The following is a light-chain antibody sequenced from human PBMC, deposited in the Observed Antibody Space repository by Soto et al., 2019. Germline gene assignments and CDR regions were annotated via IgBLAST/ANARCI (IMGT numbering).Light chain of an antibody. V-gene: IGKV4-1*01. CDR2: AAS. CDR1: QSVLYTPNAKNY. Sequence: DIVMTQSPEYLAGSLGERATINCKSSQSVLYTPNAKNYLAWYQQKPGKAPKLLIYAASTLQSGVPSRFSGSGSGTDFTLTISCLQSEDFATYYCQQYYSYPLTFGPGTKVDIK. CDR3: QQYYSYPLT. J-gene: IGKJ3*01.